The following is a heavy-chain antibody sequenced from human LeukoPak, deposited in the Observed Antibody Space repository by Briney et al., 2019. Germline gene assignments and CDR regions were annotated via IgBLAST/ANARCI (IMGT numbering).Heavy chain of an antibody. CDR1: GFTFSSYG. CDR2: ISGSGGST. V-gene: IGHV3-23*01. D-gene: IGHD3-9*01. J-gene: IGHJ4*02. CDR3: AKPLIAPQAINVLRYFDWLSPLGY. Sequence: GGTLRLSCAASGFTFSSYGMSWVRQAPGKGLEGVSDISGSGGSTYYADSVKGRFTISRDNSKNTLYLQMNSLRAADTAVYYCAKPLIAPQAINVLRYFDWLSPLGYWGQGTLVTVSS.